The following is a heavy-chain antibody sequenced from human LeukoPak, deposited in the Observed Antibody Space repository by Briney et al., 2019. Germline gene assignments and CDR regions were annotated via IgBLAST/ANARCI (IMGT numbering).Heavy chain of an antibody. CDR3: ARDPIPDYYYGMDV. Sequence: GGSLRLSCAASGFTFSSYWMSWVPQAPGKGREWGANIKQDGSEKYYVDSVKGRFTISRDNAKNSLYLQMNSLRAEDTAVYYCARDPIPDYYYGMDVWGQGTTVTVSS. V-gene: IGHV3-7*01. CDR2: IKQDGSEK. CDR1: GFTFSSYW. J-gene: IGHJ6*02. D-gene: IGHD2-2*02.